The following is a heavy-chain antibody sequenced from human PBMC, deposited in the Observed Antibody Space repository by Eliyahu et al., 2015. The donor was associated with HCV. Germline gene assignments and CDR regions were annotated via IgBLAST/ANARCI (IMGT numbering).Heavy chain of an antibody. J-gene: IGHJ4*02. V-gene: IGHV3-30*04. CDR2: ISDDGRDK. Sequence: QVQVVESGGGLVQPGRSLRXSCAASGFTFSSYAMHWVRQAPGKGLDWVAVISDDGRDKHNADSVKGRFTISRDNSKNTLYLQMNSLRPEDTAVYYCARDLRYSADYYFDSWGQGTLVTVSS. CDR3: ARDLRYSADYYFDS. D-gene: IGHD3-9*01. CDR1: GFTFSSYA.